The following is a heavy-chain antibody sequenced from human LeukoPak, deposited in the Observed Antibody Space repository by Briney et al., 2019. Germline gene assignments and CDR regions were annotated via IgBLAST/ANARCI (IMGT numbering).Heavy chain of an antibody. D-gene: IGHD2-2*02. CDR1: GYTFTGYY. V-gene: IGHV1-2*02. CDR2: INPNSGGT. CDR3: ARDPGYCSSTSCYSYYYGMDV. Sequence: ASVKVSCKASGYTFTGYYMHWVRQAPGQGLEWMGWINPNSGGTNYAQKFQGRVTMTRDTSISTAYMELSRLRSDDTAVYYCARDPGYCSSTSCYSYYYGMDVWGQGTTVTVSS. J-gene: IGHJ6*02.